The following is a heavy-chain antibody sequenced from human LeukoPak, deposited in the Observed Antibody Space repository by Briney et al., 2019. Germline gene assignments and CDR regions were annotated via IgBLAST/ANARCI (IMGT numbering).Heavy chain of an antibody. CDR3: ARDLLEGYFDY. Sequence: GGSLRLSCAASGLTVSSTYMSWVRQTPGKGLEWVSVIYSGGSTYYADSVKGRFTISRDNSKNTLYLQMNSLRAEDTAVYYCARDLLEGYFDYWGQGTLVTVSS. D-gene: IGHD2/OR15-2a*01. V-gene: IGHV3-66*01. CDR1: GLTVSSTY. J-gene: IGHJ4*02. CDR2: IYSGGST.